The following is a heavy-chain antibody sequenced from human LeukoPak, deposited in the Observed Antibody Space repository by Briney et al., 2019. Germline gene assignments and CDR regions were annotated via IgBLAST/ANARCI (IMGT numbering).Heavy chain of an antibody. Sequence: SETLSLTCTVSGGSISSSSYYWGWIRQPPGKGLEWIGSIYYSGSTYYNPSLKSRVTISVDTSKNQFSLKLSSVTAADTAVYYCASVTSVKYRGDYWGQGTLVTVSS. V-gene: IGHV4-39*01. J-gene: IGHJ4*02. CDR2: IYYSGST. CDR1: GGSISSSSYY. CDR3: ASVTSVKYRGDY. D-gene: IGHD6-6*01.